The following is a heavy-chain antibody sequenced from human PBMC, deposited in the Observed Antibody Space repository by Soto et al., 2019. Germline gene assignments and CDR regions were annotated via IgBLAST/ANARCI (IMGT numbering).Heavy chain of an antibody. V-gene: IGHV3-48*01. CDR1: GFTFSSYS. J-gene: IGHJ6*03. CDR3: ARDDAVVPAAISYHYYYMDV. CDR2: ISSSSSTI. Sequence: GGSLRLSCAASGFTFSSYSMNWVRQAPGKGLEWVSYISSSSSTIYYADSVKGRFTISRENAKNSLYLQMNSLRAEDTAVYYCARDDAVVPAAISYHYYYMDVWGKGTTVTGSS. D-gene: IGHD2-2*01.